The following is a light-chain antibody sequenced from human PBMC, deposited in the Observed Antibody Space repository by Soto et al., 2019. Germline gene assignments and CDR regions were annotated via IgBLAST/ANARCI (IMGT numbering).Light chain of an antibody. CDR2: AAS. Sequence: DIQMTQSPTSLSASVGDRVTITCRASQGIRNFVAWYQQKPGKAPKLLVYAASTLQSGVPSRFRGSGSGTDFTLTINRLQPEDVATYSCQKYSSVPVFGPGTKVEIK. V-gene: IGKV1-27*01. CDR3: QKYSSVPV. J-gene: IGKJ3*01. CDR1: QGIRNF.